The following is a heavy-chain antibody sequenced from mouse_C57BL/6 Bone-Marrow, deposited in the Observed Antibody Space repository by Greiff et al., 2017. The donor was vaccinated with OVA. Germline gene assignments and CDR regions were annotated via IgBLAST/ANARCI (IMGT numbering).Heavy chain of an antibody. V-gene: IGHV5-6*01. CDR1: GFTFSSYG. Sequence: DVQLQESGGDLVKPGGSLKLSCAASGFTFSSYGMSWVRQTPDKRLEWVATISSGGSYTYYPDSVKGRFTISRDNAKNTLYLQMSSLKSEDTAMYYCARGSSLFDYWGQGTTLTVSS. CDR2: ISSGGSYT. D-gene: IGHD1-1*01. CDR3: ARGSSLFDY. J-gene: IGHJ2*01.